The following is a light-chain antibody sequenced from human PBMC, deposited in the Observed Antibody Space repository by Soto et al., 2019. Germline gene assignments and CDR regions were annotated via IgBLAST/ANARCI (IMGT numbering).Light chain of an antibody. J-gene: IGKJ1*01. CDR3: QQASSFPRT. V-gene: IGKV1-12*01. Sequence: DIQMTQSPSFVSAAMGDRVTLTCRASQDISNLLAWYQQKPGKAPTLLIYATSNLRRGVPSRFSGSGSGTDFTLTISGLQPEDFATYYCQQASSFPRTFGQGTKVDI. CDR1: QDISNL. CDR2: ATS.